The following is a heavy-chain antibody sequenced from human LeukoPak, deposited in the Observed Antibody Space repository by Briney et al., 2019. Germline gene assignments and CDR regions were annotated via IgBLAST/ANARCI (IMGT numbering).Heavy chain of an antibody. J-gene: IGHJ3*02. V-gene: IGHV3-30*18. Sequence: PGGSLRLSCAASGFTFSSYGMHWARQAPGKGLEWVAVISYDGSNKYYADSVKGRFTISRDNSKNTLYLQMNSLRAEDTAVYYCAKEGGDGPDAFDIWGQGTMVTVSS. CDR1: GFTFSSYG. CDR3: AKEGGDGPDAFDI. D-gene: IGHD5-24*01. CDR2: ISYDGSNK.